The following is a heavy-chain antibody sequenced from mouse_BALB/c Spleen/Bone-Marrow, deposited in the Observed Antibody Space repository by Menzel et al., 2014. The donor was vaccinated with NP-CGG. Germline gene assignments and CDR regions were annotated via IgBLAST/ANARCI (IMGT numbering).Heavy chain of an antibody. V-gene: IGHV5-17*02. CDR3: ARSGRDYAMDF. Sequence: EAKVVESGGGLVQPGGSRRLSCAASGFTFSSFGMHWVRQAPEKGLEWVAYISTGSSTIYYADTVKGRFTISRDNPKSTLFLQMTSLRSEDTAMYYCARSGRDYAMDFWGQGTSVTVSS. J-gene: IGHJ4*01. CDR2: ISTGSSTI. D-gene: IGHD3-1*01. CDR1: GFTFSSFG.